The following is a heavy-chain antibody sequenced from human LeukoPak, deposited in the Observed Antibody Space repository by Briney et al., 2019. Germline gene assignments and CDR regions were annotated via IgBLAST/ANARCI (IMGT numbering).Heavy chain of an antibody. J-gene: IGHJ4*02. CDR2: FDPEDGET. V-gene: IGHV1-24*01. CDR3: ATGWKDIVVSVDY. D-gene: IGHD2-2*01. CDR1: GYTLTELS. Sequence: GASVTVSFTVSGYTLTELSMHWVRQAPGKGLEWMGGFDPEDGETIYAQKFQGRVTMTEDTSTDTAYMELSSLRSEDTAVYYCATGWKDIVVSVDYWGQGTLVTVSS.